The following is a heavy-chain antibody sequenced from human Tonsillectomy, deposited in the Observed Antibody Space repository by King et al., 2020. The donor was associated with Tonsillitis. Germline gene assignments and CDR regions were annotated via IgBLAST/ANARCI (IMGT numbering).Heavy chain of an antibody. D-gene: IGHD1-14*01. CDR3: AGGGTWYYFDY. Sequence: VQLVESGAEVKKPGASVKVSCKASGSAFSRYYMHWVRQAPGQGLEWMGIMNPSGGSTNYAQKFQGRVTMTRDTSTSTVYMEVRSLRSEDTAVYYCAGGGTWYYFDYWGQGSLVTVSS. J-gene: IGHJ4*02. CDR2: MNPSGGST. V-gene: IGHV1-46*01. CDR1: GSAFSRYY.